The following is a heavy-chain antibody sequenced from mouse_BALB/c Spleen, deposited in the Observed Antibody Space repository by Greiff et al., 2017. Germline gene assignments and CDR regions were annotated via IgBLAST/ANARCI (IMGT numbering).Heavy chain of an antibody. CDR1: GYTFTDYY. J-gene: IGHJ2*01. CDR2: VNPYNGGT. Sequence: EVQLQESGPELVKPGASVKMSCKASGYTFTDYYMDWVKQSHGESFEWIGRVNPYNGGTSYNQKFKGKATLTVDKSSSTAYMELNSLTSEDSAVYYCARFVITTEYYFDYWGQGTTLTVSS. V-gene: IGHV1-19*01. CDR3: ARFVITTEYYFDY. D-gene: IGHD2-4*01.